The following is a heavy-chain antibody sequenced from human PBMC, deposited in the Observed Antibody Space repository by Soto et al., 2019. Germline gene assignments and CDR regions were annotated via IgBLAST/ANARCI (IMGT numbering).Heavy chain of an antibody. CDR1: GFSLTTGRVG. D-gene: IGHD2-15*01. V-gene: IGHV2-5*01. J-gene: IGHJ4*02. Sequence: QITLEETGPTLVKPTQTLTLTCTFSGFSLTTGRVGVGWIRQPPGKALEWLAVIHWNDDNHYSPSLKSRLTITKDNPKTQVVLTLTNMDPVATATYYCTHRLVGSGQGYGGQGTLVTVSS. CDR2: IHWNDDN. CDR3: THRLVGSGQGY.